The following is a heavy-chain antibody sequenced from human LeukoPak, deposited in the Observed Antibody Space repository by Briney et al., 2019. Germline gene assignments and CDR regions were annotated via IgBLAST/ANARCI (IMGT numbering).Heavy chain of an antibody. J-gene: IGHJ4*02. CDR3: AIATAWYKVNV. V-gene: IGHV4-61*01. CDR2: IYYSGSTNYNPSL. D-gene: IGHD1-1*01. Sequence: SETLSLTCTVSGGAFSSGSFYWSWIRQPPGKGLEWIGYIYYSGSTNYNPSLNYNPSLKSRVTISIDTSKNQFSLKLSSVTAADTAFYYCAIATAWYKVNVWGQGTLVTVSS. CDR1: GGAFSSGSFY.